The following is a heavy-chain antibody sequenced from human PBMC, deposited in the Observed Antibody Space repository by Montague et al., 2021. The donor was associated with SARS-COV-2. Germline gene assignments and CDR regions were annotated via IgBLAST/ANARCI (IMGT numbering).Heavy chain of an antibody. Sequence: SETLSLTCAVYGGSFSGYYWSWIRQPPGKGLEWIGEINHSGSTNYKPSLKSRVTISVDTSKNQFSLKLSSVTAADTAVYYCTTEGYQVLWSDYYYYGMDVWGQGTTVTVSS. CDR3: TTEGYQVLWSDYYYYGMDV. V-gene: IGHV4-34*01. CDR2: INHSGST. D-gene: IGHD2-2*01. J-gene: IGHJ6*02. CDR1: GGSFSGYY.